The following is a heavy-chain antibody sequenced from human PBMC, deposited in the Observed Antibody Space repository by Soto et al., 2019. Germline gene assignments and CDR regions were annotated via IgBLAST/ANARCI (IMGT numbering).Heavy chain of an antibody. J-gene: IGHJ4*02. D-gene: IGHD3-22*01. Sequence: ASVKVSCKASGGTFSSYATSWVRQAPGQGLEWMGGIIPIFGTANYAQKFQGRVTITADESTSTAYMELSSLRSEDTAVYYCARAYYYDSSGYSAFDYWGQGTLVTVSS. CDR3: ARAYYYDSSGYSAFDY. CDR2: IIPIFGTA. CDR1: GGTFSSYA. V-gene: IGHV1-69*13.